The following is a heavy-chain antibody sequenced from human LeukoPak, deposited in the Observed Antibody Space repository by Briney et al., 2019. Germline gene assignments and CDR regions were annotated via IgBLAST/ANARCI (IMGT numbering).Heavy chain of an antibody. CDR1: GFAFSDYY. V-gene: IGHV3-11*04. Sequence: GGSLRLSCAASGFAFSDYYMSWIRQAPGKGLEWVSYISSSGSTIYYADSVKGRFTISRDNAKNSLYLQMNSLRAEDTAVYYCARFSSSWYFYYYYYMDVWGKGTTVTISS. CDR3: ARFSSSWYFYYYYYMDV. CDR2: ISSSGSTI. J-gene: IGHJ6*03. D-gene: IGHD6-13*01.